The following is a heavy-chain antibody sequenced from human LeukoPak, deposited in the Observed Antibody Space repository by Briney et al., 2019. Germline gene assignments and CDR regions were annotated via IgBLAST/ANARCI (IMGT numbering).Heavy chain of an antibody. V-gene: IGHV1-46*01. D-gene: IGHD2-2*02. CDR3: ANLLPAAIRGDY. Sequence: GASVKVSCKASGYTFTSYYMHWVRQAPGQGLEWMGIINPSGGSTSYAQKFQGRVTMTRDTSTSTVYMELSSLRSEDTAVYYCANLLPAAIRGDYWGQGTLVTVSS. J-gene: IGHJ4*02. CDR1: GYTFTSYY. CDR2: INPSGGST.